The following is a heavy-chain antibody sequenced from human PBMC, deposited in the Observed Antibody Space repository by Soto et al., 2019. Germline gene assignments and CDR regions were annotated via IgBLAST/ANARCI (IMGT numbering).Heavy chain of an antibody. V-gene: IGHV1-8*01. CDR2: MNPNSGNT. Sequence: ASVKLSCKASGYTFTNYGIDWVRQATGKGLEWMGWMNPNSGNTGYAQNFQGRVTMTRNISMSTAYMELRSLRSDDTAVYYCASCASGYCNALDTLRQATMVTVS. J-gene: IGHJ3*02. D-gene: IGHD3-22*01. CDR1: GYTFTNYG. CDR3: ASCASGYCNALDT.